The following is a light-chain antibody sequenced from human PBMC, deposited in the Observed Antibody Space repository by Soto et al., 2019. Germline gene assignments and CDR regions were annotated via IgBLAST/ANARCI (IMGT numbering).Light chain of an antibody. CDR2: AAS. CDR1: QGIRND. V-gene: IGKV1-6*01. J-gene: IGKJ1*01. Sequence: IQMTQSPSTLSASVGDRVTITCRASQGIRNDLGWYKQKPGKAPKLLIYAASSLQSGVPSRFRGSGSGTDFTLTISSLQPEDFETYYCLQDYNYPRTFGQGTKVDI. CDR3: LQDYNYPRT.